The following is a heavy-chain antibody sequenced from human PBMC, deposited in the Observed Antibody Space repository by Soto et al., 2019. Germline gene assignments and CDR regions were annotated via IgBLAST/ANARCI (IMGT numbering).Heavy chain of an antibody. Sequence: QVQLVQSGAEVKKPGSSVKVSCKASGGTFSSYAISWVRQAPGQGLEWMGGIIPIFGTANYAQKFQGRVTITADKSSRTAYMKLSSLTSEVTAVYYCARERYIWNDVGRWFDPWGQGTLVTVSS. CDR1: GGTFSSYA. D-gene: IGHD1-20*01. CDR3: ARERYIWNDVGRWFDP. V-gene: IGHV1-69*06. J-gene: IGHJ5*02. CDR2: IIPIFGTA.